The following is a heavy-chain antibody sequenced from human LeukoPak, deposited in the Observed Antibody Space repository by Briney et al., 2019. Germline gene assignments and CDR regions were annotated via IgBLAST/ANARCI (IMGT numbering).Heavy chain of an antibody. V-gene: IGHV4-39*01. CDR3: ARLITMIVVVGDY. J-gene: IGHJ4*02. CDR2: IYYSGST. CDR1: GGSISSSSYY. Sequence: SETLSLTCAVSGGSISSSSYYWGWIRQPPGKGLEWIGSIYYSGSTYYNPSLKSRVTISVDTSKNQFSLKLSSVTAADTAVYYCARLITMIVVVGDYWGQGTLVTVSS. D-gene: IGHD3-22*01.